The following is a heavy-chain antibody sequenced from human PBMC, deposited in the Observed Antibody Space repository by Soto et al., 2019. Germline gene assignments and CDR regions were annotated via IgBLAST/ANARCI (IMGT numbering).Heavy chain of an antibody. V-gene: IGHV3-9*01. CDR3: AKGLGRYGERAFDY. CDR1: GFTVDDYA. CDR2: SSWNSGSI. D-gene: IGHD4-17*01. Sequence: EVQLVESGGGLVQPGRSLRLSCAASGFTVDDYAMHWVLQAPWKGLGWGSGSSWNSGSIGYADSVKGRFTISSDNAKNSLYLQMHSLRAEDTALYYCAKGLGRYGERAFDYWGQGTLVTVSS. J-gene: IGHJ4*02.